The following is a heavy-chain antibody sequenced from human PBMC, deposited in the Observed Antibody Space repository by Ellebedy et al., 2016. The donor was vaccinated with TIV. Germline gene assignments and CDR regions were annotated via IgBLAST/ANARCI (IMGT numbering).Heavy chain of an antibody. J-gene: IGHJ5*02. CDR3: ARASPIVVVPAATLGHNWFDP. V-gene: IGHV4-59*01. CDR1: GGSISSYY. CDR2: IYYSGST. Sequence: SETLSLTXTVPGGSISSYYWSWIRQPPGKGLEWIGYIYYSGSTNYNPSLKSRVTISVDTSKNQFSLKLSSVTAADTAVYYCARASPIVVVPAATLGHNWFDPWGQGTLVTVSS. D-gene: IGHD2-2*01.